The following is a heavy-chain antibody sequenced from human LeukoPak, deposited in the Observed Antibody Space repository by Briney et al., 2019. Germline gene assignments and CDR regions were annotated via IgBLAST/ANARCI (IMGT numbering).Heavy chain of an antibody. J-gene: IGHJ4*02. V-gene: IGHV3-49*04. Sequence: PGGSLRLSCAASGFTFSSYYINWVRQAPGKGLEWVGFIRSKAYGETADYAASVKGRFTISRDDSEAIAYLQMNSLKTEDTAVYHCTRDRGAYNLYDYWGQGTLVTVSS. CDR1: GFTFSSYY. D-gene: IGHD1-1*01. CDR2: IRSKAYGETA. CDR3: TRDRGAYNLYDY.